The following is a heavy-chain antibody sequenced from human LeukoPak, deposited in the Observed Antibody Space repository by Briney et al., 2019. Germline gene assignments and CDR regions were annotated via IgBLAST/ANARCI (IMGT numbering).Heavy chain of an antibody. V-gene: IGHV1-69*01. CDR3: ARGVVHGYYYYMDV. D-gene: IGHD3-16*02. J-gene: IGHJ6*03. Sequence: GASVKVSCKASGCTLSTHAITWVRQAPGQGLEWMGGIILFFGRPNYAQKFQGRVTITADESASTAYMELSDLTSDDTAIYYCARGVVHGYYYYMDVWGKGTTVTVSS. CDR2: IILFFGRP. CDR1: GCTLSTHA.